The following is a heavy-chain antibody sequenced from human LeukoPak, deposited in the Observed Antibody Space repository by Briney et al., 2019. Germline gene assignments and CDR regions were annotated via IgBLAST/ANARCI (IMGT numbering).Heavy chain of an antibody. CDR2: IYTSGST. CDR3: ARGPSLYGSGYGMDV. Sequence: SETLSLTCTVSGGSFNSFFWSWIRQPPGKGLEWIGYIYTSGSTYYSPSLKSRVTISLDTSKNQFSLKLISVTAADTAVYYCARGPSLYGSGYGMDVWGQGTTVTVSS. CDR1: GGSFNSFF. V-gene: IGHV4-4*09. D-gene: IGHD3-10*01. J-gene: IGHJ6*02.